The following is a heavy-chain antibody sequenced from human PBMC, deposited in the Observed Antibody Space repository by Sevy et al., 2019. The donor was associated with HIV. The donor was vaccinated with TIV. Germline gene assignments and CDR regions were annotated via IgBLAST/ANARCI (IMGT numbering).Heavy chain of an antibody. CDR2: IYYSGST. J-gene: IGHJ4*02. D-gene: IGHD3-22*01. Sequence: SETLSLTCTVSGGSISSSSYYWGWIRQPPGKGLEWIGSIYYSGSTYYNPSLKSRVTISVDTSKNQFSLKLGSVTAADTAVYYCASPGTHYYDSSGYRIVADYWGQGTLVTVSS. CDR1: GGSISSSSYY. V-gene: IGHV4-39*01. CDR3: ASPGTHYYDSSGYRIVADY.